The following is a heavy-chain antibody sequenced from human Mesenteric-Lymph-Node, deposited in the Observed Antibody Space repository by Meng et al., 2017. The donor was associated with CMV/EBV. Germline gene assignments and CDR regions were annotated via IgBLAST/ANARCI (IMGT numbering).Heavy chain of an antibody. CDR2: IYYSGST. CDR1: GGSVSSGSYY. D-gene: IGHD3-22*01. CDR3: ARGTYYYDSSGYGPNTVEYYFDY. V-gene: IGHV4-61*01. Sequence: SETLSLTCTVSGGSVSSGSYYWSWIRQPPGKGLEWIGYIYYSGSTNYNPSLKSRVTISVDTSKNQFSLKLSSVTAADTVVYYCARGTYYYDSSGYGPNTVEYYFDYWGQGTLVTVSS. J-gene: IGHJ4*02.